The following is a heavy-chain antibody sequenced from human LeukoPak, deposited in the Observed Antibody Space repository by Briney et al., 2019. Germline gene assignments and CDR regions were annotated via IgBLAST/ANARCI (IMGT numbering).Heavy chain of an antibody. Sequence: GGSLRLSCAASGFTFSSHSMNWVRQAPGKGLEWVSSISSSSSYIYYADSVKGRFTISRDNAKNSLYLQMNSLRAEDTAVYYCAKERGGQDWDFDLWGRGTLVTVSS. CDR3: AKERGGQDWDFDL. D-gene: IGHD3-10*01. CDR1: GFTFSSHS. J-gene: IGHJ2*01. CDR2: ISSSSSYI. V-gene: IGHV3-21*01.